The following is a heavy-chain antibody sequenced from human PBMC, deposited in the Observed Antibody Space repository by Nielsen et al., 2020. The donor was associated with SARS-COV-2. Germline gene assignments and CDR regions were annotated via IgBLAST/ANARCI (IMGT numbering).Heavy chain of an antibody. D-gene: IGHD7-27*01. J-gene: IGHJ5*02. CDR2: IYPGDSDT. V-gene: IGHV5-51*01. CDR1: GYSFTSYW. Sequence: GGSLRLSCKGSGYSFTSYWIGWVRQMPGKGLEWMGIIYPGDSDTRYSPSFQGQVTISADKSISTAYLQWSSLKAPDTAMYYCARHGLWGHIYWLDPWGQGTLVTVSS. CDR3: ARHGLWGHIYWLDP.